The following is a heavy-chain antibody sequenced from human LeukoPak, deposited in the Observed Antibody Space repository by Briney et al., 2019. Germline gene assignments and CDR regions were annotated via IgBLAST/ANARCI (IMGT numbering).Heavy chain of an antibody. V-gene: IGHV4-59*08. CDR1: IGPISNYY. CDR2: IYYTGST. D-gene: IGHD3-22*01. Sequence: SETPSHSRSLPIGPISNYYWRWIRQPPGKGLEWIGHIYYTGSTDYNPSLKSRVTISVDMSKNQFSLMLTSMTAADTAVYYCARRSTVAYDYDSLDYWGEGALVTVSS. J-gene: IGHJ4*02. CDR3: ARRSTVAYDYDSLDY.